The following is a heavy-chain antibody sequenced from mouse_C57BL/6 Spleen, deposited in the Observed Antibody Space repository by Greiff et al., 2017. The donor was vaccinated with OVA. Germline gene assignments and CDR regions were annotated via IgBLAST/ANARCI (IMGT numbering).Heavy chain of an antibody. V-gene: IGHV1-81*01. CDR1: GYTFTSYG. Sequence: QVQLQQSGAELARPGASVKLSCKASGYTFTSYGISWVKQRTGQGLEWIGEIYPRSGNTYYNEKFKGKATLTADKSSSTAYMELRSLTSEDSAVYFCARDYYSIPDYFDYWGQGTTLTVSS. CDR2: IYPRSGNT. D-gene: IGHD2-5*01. J-gene: IGHJ2*01. CDR3: ARDYYSIPDYFDY.